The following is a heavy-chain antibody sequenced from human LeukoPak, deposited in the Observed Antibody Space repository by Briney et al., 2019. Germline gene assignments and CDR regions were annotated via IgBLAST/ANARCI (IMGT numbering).Heavy chain of an antibody. CDR3: ARLISGHSSGHDAFYI. CDR2: IYHSGST. D-gene: IGHD6-19*01. CDR1: GYSISSGNY. Sequence: PSETLSLTCTVSGYSISSGNYWGCSRQPPGKGPEWIGSIYHSGSTYYNPSSKSRLSISVDTSTNQLSRRLRSLAAEDTVVYYCARLISGHSSGHDAFYIWGQGTMVTVTS. J-gene: IGHJ3*02. V-gene: IGHV4-38-2*02.